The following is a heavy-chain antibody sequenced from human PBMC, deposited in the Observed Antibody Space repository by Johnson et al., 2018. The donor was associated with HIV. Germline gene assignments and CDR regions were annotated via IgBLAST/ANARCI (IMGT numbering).Heavy chain of an antibody. CDR1: GFTFSSYG. D-gene: IGHD3-10*01. J-gene: IGHJ3*02. CDR2: ISGSTM. V-gene: IGHV3-23*04. CDR3: ARDSFFEELNAFDI. Sequence: VQLVESGGGVVQPGRSLRLSCAASGFTFSSYGMHWVRQAPGKGLEWVSAISGSTMSYADSVKGRFTISRDNSKNTLYLQMNSLRAEDTAVYYCARDSFFEELNAFDIWGQGTMVTVSS.